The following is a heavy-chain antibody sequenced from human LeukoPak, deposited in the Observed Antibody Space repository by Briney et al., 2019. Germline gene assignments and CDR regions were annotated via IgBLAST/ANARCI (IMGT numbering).Heavy chain of an antibody. J-gene: IGHJ4*02. D-gene: IGHD3-22*01. Sequence: PSETLSLTCTVSGYSISSGYYWGWIRQPPGKGLEWIGSIYHSGSTNYNPSLTSRVTISVDTSKNQFSLKLSSVTAADTAVYYCARHSITYYYDSSGYYTAIFDYWGQGTLVTVSS. V-gene: IGHV4-38-2*02. CDR1: GYSISSGYY. CDR3: ARHSITYYYDSSGYYTAIFDY. CDR2: IYHSGST.